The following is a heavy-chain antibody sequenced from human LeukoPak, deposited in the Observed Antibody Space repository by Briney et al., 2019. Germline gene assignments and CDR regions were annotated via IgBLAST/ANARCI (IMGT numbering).Heavy chain of an antibody. CDR3: ARGGPSIAVAGSCRY. Sequence: GASVKASCKASGGTFSSYAISWVRQAPGQGLEWMGGIIPIFGTANYAQKFQGRVTITADESTSTAYMELSSLRSEDTAVYYCARGGPSIAVAGSCRYWGQGTLVTVSS. J-gene: IGHJ4*02. D-gene: IGHD6-19*01. CDR2: IIPIFGTA. CDR1: GGTFSSYA. V-gene: IGHV1-69*01.